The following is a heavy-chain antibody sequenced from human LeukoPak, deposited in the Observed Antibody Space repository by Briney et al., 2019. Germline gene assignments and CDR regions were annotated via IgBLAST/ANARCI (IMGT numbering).Heavy chain of an antibody. D-gene: IGHD2-2*02. Sequence: QAGGSLRLSCAASGFTFSTSWMQWVRQAPGKGLVWVSRLNTDGTITGYADPVWGRFTISRDNAKNTLYLQMHSLRAEDTAVYYCARNIPSGGDYWGQGTLVTVSS. CDR2: LNTDGTIT. V-gene: IGHV3-74*01. J-gene: IGHJ4*02. CDR1: GFTFSTSW. CDR3: ARNIPSGGDY.